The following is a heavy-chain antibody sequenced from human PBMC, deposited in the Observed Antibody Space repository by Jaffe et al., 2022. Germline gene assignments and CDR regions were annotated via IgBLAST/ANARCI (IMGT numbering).Heavy chain of an antibody. J-gene: IGHJ2*01. Sequence: QVQLQESGPGLVKPSETLSLTCTVSGGSISSYYWSWIRQPPGKGLEWIGYIYYSGSTNYNPSLKSRVTISVDTSKNQFSLKLSSVTAADTAVYYCARRPQWLAAWYFDLWGRGTLVTVSS. CDR3: ARRPQWLAAWYFDL. CDR1: GGSISSYY. D-gene: IGHD6-19*01. V-gene: IGHV4-59*01. CDR2: IYYSGST.